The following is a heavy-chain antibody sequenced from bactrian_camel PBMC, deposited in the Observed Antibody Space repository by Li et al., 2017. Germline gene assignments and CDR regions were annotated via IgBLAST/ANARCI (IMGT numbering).Heavy chain of an antibody. CDR2: ISSDGST. D-gene: IGHD6*01. J-gene: IGHJ6*01. CDR3: ATSGGSWYHGMLYKFGY. CDR1: GFTFSSYA. V-gene: IGHV3S67*01. Sequence: DVQLVESGGGLVQPGGSLRLSCVASGFTFSSYAMYWVRQAPGNEYELVSTISSDGSTYYADSVKGRFTISRDNAKDTVYLQMNSLRSEDTALHYCATSGGSWYHGMLYKFGYWGQGTQVTVS.